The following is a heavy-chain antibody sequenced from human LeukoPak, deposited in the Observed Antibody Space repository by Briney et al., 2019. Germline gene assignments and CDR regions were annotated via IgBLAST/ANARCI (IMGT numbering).Heavy chain of an antibody. CDR3: ARHREYYGRANEAFDI. V-gene: IGHV4-39*01. CDR1: GGSISSSSYY. D-gene: IGHD3-10*01. J-gene: IGHJ3*02. Sequence: MPSETLSLTCTVSGGSISSSSYYWGWIRQPPGKGLEWIGSIYYSGSTYYNPSLKSRVTISVDTSKNQFSLKLSSVTAADTAVYYCARHREYYGRANEAFDIWGQGTMVTVSS. CDR2: IYYSGST.